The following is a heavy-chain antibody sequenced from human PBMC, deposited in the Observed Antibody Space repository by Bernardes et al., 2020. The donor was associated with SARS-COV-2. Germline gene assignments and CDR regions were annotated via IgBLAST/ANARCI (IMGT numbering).Heavy chain of an antibody. D-gene: IGHD2-15*01. CDR1: GYTLTELS. J-gene: IGHJ6*02. CDR2: FDPEDGET. V-gene: IGHV1-24*01. CDR3: ATGPVVVAATRNDYYYYYGMDV. Sequence: ASMKVSCKVSGYTLTELSMHWVRQAPGKGLEWMGGFDPEDGETIYAQKFQGRVTMTEDTSTDTAYMELSSLRSEDTAVYYCATGPVVVAATRNDYYYYYGMDVWGQGTTVTVSS.